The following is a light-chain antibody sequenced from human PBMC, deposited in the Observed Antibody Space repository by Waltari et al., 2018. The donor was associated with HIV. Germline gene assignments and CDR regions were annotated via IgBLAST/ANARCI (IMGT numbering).Light chain of an antibody. CDR2: EIF. V-gene: IGLV2-11*01. J-gene: IGLJ1*01. Sequence: QSALTQPRSVSGSPGQSVTISCTGTASDIGYFAYVSWYQQYPGKAPQVRIYEIFQRPSGVPDRITASKSGMTASLTISGLQDEDEADYYCCSYAGTYTYVFGSGTTVTVL. CDR1: ASDIGYFAY. CDR3: CSYAGTYTYV.